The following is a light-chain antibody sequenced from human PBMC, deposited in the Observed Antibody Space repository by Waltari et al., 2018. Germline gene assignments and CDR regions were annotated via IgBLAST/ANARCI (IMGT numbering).Light chain of an antibody. CDR3: QQYNNWPPGT. Sequence: ETVMIQSPATRAVAQGERATHSCRASQSVGSNLAWYQQKPGQPPRLLIFGASTRATGIPARFSGSGSGTEFTLTISSLQSEDFAVYYCQQYNNWPPGTFGQGTKVEIK. CDR1: QSVGSN. CDR2: GAS. V-gene: IGKV3-15*01. J-gene: IGKJ1*01.